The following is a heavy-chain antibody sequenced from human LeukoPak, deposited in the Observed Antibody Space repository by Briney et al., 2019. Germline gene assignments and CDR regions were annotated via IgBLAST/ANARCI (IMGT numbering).Heavy chain of an antibody. J-gene: IGHJ4*02. Sequence: SETLSLTCTVSGGSISSYYWSWIRQPPGKGLEWIGYIYYSGSTNYNPSLKSRVTISVDTSKNQFSLKLSSVTAADTAVYYCARDNYLTGSFDYWGQGILVTVSS. CDR1: GGSISSYY. CDR2: IYYSGST. D-gene: IGHD4-11*01. CDR3: ARDNYLTGSFDY. V-gene: IGHV4-59*01.